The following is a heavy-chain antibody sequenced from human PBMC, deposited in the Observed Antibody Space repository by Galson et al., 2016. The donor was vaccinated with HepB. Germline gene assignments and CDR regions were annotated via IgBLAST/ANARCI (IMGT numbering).Heavy chain of an antibody. D-gene: IGHD5-18*01. CDR2: IFHSGDT. CDR3: ASYLIQSWAGSDAFDT. Sequence: SLRLSCAASGFAFSSYSMNWVRQAPGKGLEWIGEIFHSGDTNYNPSLRSRVTISVDKSKNHVSLKLISVTAADTAMYYCASYLIQSWAGSDAFDTWGQGTMVTVSS. V-gene: IGHV4-4*02. J-gene: IGHJ3*02. CDR1: GFAFSSYSM.